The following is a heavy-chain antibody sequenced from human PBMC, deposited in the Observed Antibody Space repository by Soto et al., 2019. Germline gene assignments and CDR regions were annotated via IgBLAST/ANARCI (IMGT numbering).Heavy chain of an antibody. J-gene: IGHJ4*02. CDR1: GGTFSSYA. Sequence: SVKVSCKASGGTFSSYAISWVRQAPGQGLEWMGGIIPIFGTANYAQKFQGRVTITADESTSTAYMELSSLRSEDTAVYYCATGSRIVGAIPLAHGYFDYWGQGTLVTVSS. CDR3: ATGSRIVGAIPLAHGYFDY. V-gene: IGHV1-69*13. D-gene: IGHD1-26*01. CDR2: IIPIFGTA.